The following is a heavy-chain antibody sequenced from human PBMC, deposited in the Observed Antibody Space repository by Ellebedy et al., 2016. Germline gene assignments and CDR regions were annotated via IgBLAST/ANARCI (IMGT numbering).Heavy chain of an antibody. J-gene: IGHJ3*02. CDR1: VGSISTSPYY. Sequence: SETLSLTCTVSVGSISTSPYYWGWIRQPPGKGLEWIGSTYFSGSTYYNPSLKSRVTISVDTSKNQFSLKLRSVTAADTAVYYCARPTRRSVGAPTPNDAFDIWGQGTMVTVSS. V-gene: IGHV4-39*01. CDR2: TYFSGST. CDR3: ARPTRRSVGAPTPNDAFDI. D-gene: IGHD1-26*01.